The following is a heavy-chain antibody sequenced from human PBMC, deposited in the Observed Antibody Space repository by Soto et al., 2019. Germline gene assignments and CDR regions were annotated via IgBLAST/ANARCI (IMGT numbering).Heavy chain of an antibody. CDR1: GFTFSSYG. J-gene: IGHJ4*02. Sequence: GGSLRLSCAASGFTFSSYGMHWVRQAPGKGLEWVAVISYDGSNKYYADSVKGRFTISRDNSKNTLYLQMNSLRAEDTAVYYCAKDPAPRVGALYYFDYWGQGTLVTVSS. CDR2: ISYDGSNK. CDR3: AKDPAPRVGALYYFDY. V-gene: IGHV3-30*18. D-gene: IGHD1-26*01.